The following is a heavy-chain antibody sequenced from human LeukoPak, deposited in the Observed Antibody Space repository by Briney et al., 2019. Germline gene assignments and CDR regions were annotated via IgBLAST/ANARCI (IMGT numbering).Heavy chain of an antibody. Sequence: MASETLSLTCTLSGYSISSGYYWGWIRQPPGKGLEWIGSIYHSGSTNYNPSLKSRVTISVDTSKNQFSLKLSSVTAADTAVYYCARHSYYYGSGSYQGLKIYYFDYWGQGTLVTVSS. V-gene: IGHV4-38-2*02. CDR2: IYHSGST. CDR3: ARHSYYYGSGSYQGLKIYYFDY. J-gene: IGHJ4*02. CDR1: GYSISSGYY. D-gene: IGHD3-10*01.